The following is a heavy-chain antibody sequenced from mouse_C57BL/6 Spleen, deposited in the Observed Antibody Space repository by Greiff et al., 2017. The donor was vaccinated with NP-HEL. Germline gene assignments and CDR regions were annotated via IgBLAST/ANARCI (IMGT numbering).Heavy chain of an antibody. CDR2: IDPSDSYT. J-gene: IGHJ4*01. CDR1: GYTFTSYW. Sequence: VQLQQPGAELVMPGASVKLSCKASGYTFTSYWMHWVKQRPGQGLEWIGEIDPSDSYTNYNQKFKGKSTLTVDKSSSTAYMQLSSLTSEDSAVYYCARSDSSGLYYYAMDYWGQGTSVTVSS. D-gene: IGHD3-2*02. V-gene: IGHV1-69*01. CDR3: ARSDSSGLYYYAMDY.